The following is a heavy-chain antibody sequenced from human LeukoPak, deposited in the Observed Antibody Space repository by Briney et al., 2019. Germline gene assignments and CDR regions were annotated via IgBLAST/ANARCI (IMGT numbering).Heavy chain of an antibody. D-gene: IGHD5-18*01. V-gene: IGHV4-39*01. CDR3: ARHEWIQLWSYYFDY. CDR2: IYYSGST. J-gene: IGHJ4*02. CDR1: GGSISSSSYY. Sequence: SETLSLTCTVSGGSISSSSYYWGWIRQPPGKGLEWIGSIYYSGSTYYNPFLKSRVTISVDTSKNQFSLKLSSVTAADTAVYYCARHEWIQLWSYYFDYWGQGTLVTVSS.